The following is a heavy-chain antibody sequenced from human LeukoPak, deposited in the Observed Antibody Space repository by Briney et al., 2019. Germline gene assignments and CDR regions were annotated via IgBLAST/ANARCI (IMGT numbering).Heavy chain of an antibody. V-gene: IGHV4-39*01. Sequence: PSETLSLTCSVSGGSISSSSYYWGWIRQPPGKGLEWIGSIYYSGSTYYNPSLKSRVTISVDTSKDQFSLKLSSVTAADTAVYYCARLPSSSWLNWLDSWGQGTLVTVSS. D-gene: IGHD6-13*01. CDR1: GGSISSSSYY. J-gene: IGHJ5*01. CDR2: IYYSGST. CDR3: ARLPSSSWLNWLDS.